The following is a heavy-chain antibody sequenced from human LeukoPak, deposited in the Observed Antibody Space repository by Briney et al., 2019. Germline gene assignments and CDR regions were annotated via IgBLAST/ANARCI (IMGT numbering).Heavy chain of an antibody. J-gene: IGHJ4*02. CDR2: IYYSGSN. V-gene: IGHV4-39*07. CDR3: ARDRRRFGCDY. CDR1: GRSISSGSYD. Sequence: PTETLSLTCTVSGRSISSGSYDSGWIRPPPGKGLEWSGSIYYSGSNYYNPSPKSRVTISVDTSQNQFSLKVRSVTGADTAVYYCARDRRRFGCDYWGQGTLVTVSS. D-gene: IGHD3-10*01.